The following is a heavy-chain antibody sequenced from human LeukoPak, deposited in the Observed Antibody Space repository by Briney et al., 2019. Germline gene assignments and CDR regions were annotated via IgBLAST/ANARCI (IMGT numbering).Heavy chain of an antibody. Sequence: GGSLRLSCAASGFTFSSYGMHWVRQAPGKGLEWVAVIWYDGSNKYYADSVKGRFTISRDNAKNLLYLQMNSLRAEDTAVYYCARDGGHSTDFDYWGQGTLVTVSS. CDR2: IWYDGSNK. D-gene: IGHD2/OR15-2a*01. CDR1: GFTFSSYG. CDR3: ARDGGHSTDFDY. V-gene: IGHV3-33*01. J-gene: IGHJ4*02.